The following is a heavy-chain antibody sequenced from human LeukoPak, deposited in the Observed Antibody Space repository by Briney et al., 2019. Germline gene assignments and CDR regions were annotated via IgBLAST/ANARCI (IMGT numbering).Heavy chain of an antibody. V-gene: IGHV4-61*02. CDR1: GGSISSGSYY. CDR2: IYTSGST. D-gene: IGHD3-10*01. J-gene: IGHJ4*02. Sequence: PSETLSLTCTVSGGSISSGSYYWSWIRQPAGKGLEWIGRIYTSGSTNYNPSLKSRVTISVDTSKNQFSLKLSSVTAADTAVYYCARTLLGIDYGSGSYDFDCWGQGTLVTVSS. CDR3: ARTLLGIDYGSGSYDFDC.